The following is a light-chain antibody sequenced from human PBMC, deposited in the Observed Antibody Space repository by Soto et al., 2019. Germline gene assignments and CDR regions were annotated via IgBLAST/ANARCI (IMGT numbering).Light chain of an antibody. J-gene: IGKJ2*01. V-gene: IGKV3-20*01. Sequence: EIVLTQSPGTLSLSPGERATLSCRASQSVAGSYLAWYQQKPGQAPRLLIYGASSRATGFPDRFSGSGSGTDFTLTISGLEPEDSAVYYCQQYGGSPYTFGQGTKLEIK. CDR2: GAS. CDR3: QQYGGSPYT. CDR1: QSVAGSY.